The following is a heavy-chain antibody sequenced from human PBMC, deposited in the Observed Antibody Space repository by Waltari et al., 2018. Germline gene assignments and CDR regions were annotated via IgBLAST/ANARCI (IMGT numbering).Heavy chain of an antibody. CDR2: INHSGST. D-gene: IGHD5-18*01. CDR1: GGSFRGYY. V-gene: IGHV4-34*01. CDR3: ARGGYSYAQYYFDY. Sequence: QVQLQQWGAGLLKPSETLFLTCAAYGGSFRGYYCTWTRQPPRKGPEWIGEINHSGSTNYNPSLKSRVTISVDTSKNQFSLKLSSVTAADTAVYYCARGGYSYAQYYFDYWGQGTLVTVSS. J-gene: IGHJ4*02.